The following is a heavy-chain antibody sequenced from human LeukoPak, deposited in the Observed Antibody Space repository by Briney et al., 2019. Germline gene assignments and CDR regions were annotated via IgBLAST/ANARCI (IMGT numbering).Heavy chain of an antibody. Sequence: GESLQISCQGSGYRFTSNWIGWVRQMPGKGLEWMGIIYPADSDTRYRPAFQGQVTISADKSISTAYLQWSSLKASDTAMYYCARQETTVTPPDYWGQGTLVTVSS. CDR2: IYPADSDT. CDR1: GYRFTSNW. V-gene: IGHV5-51*01. J-gene: IGHJ4*02. CDR3: ARQETTVTPPDY. D-gene: IGHD4-17*01.